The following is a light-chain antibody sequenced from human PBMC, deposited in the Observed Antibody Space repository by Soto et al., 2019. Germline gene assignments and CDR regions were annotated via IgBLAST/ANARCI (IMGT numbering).Light chain of an antibody. CDR1: QGISNF. CDR3: QKYSSVIT. V-gene: IGKV1-27*01. Sequence: DIQMTQSPSSLSTSVGDRVTITCRASQGISNFLAWYQQKPGKVPKLLISAASTLQSGVPSRCSGSGSGTDFTLTITSLQPEDVATYYWQKYSSVITFGQGTRLEIK. J-gene: IGKJ5*01. CDR2: AAS.